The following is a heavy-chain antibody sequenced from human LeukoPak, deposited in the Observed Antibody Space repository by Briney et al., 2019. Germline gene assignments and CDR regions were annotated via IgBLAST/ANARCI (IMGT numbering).Heavy chain of an antibody. CDR3: ARGSTAAAGTGVWFDP. V-gene: IGHV4-34*01. J-gene: IGHJ5*02. Sequence: SETLSLTCAVYGGSFSGYYWSWIRQPPGKGLQRIGEINHSGSTNYNPSLKSRVTISVDTSKNQFSLKLSSVTAADTAVYYCARGSTAAAGTGVWFDPWGQGTLVTVSS. CDR2: INHSGST. D-gene: IGHD6-13*01. CDR1: GGSFSGYY.